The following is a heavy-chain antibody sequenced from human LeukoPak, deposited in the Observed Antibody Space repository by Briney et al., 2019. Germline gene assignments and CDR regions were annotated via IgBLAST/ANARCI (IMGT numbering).Heavy chain of an antibody. CDR2: INSDGGST. D-gene: IGHD2-8*01. CDR1: GFTFSSYW. Sequence: GGALRLSCAASGFTFSSYWMHWVRQAPGKGGVWVSRINSDGGSTIYADSVRGGFTISRENAKNTLYLQMNSLRAEDTAVYYCARGRGFVRGVDYWGQGTLVTVSS. V-gene: IGHV3-74*01. J-gene: IGHJ4*02. CDR3: ARGRGFVRGVDY.